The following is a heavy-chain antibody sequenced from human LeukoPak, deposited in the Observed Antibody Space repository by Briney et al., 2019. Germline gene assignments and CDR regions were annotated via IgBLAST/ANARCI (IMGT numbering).Heavy chain of an antibody. CDR1: GGSFSGYY. CDR3: ARVYSGHFDY. Sequence: SETLSLTCAVYGGSFSGYYWSWIRQPPGKGLEWIGEINHSGSTNYNPSLKSRVTISVDTSKNQFSLKLSSVTAADAAVYYCARVYSGHFDYWGQGTLVTVSS. D-gene: IGHD5-12*01. J-gene: IGHJ4*02. V-gene: IGHV4-34*01. CDR2: INHSGST.